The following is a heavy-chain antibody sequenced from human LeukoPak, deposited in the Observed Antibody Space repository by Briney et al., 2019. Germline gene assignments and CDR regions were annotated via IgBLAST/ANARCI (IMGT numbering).Heavy chain of an antibody. J-gene: IGHJ4*02. Sequence: PSETLSLTCTVSGGPISSDDYSWSWIRQPPGKGLEWIGYIYYTGTTHYNPSLKSRVTISVDTSKNQFSLKLSSVTAADTAVYYCAREYSGYDWGHFDYWGQGTLVTVSS. CDR1: GGPISSDDYS. CDR2: IYYTGTT. D-gene: IGHD5-12*01. V-gene: IGHV4-30-4*08. CDR3: AREYSGYDWGHFDY.